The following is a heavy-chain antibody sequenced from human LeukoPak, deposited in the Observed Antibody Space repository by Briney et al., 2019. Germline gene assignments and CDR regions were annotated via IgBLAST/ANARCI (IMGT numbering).Heavy chain of an antibody. CDR2: ISSSGSTI. D-gene: IGHD3-9*01. CDR1: GFTFSSYE. CDR3: AKGILRYDYYYYMDV. Sequence: GGSLRLSCAASGFTFSSYEMNWVRQAPGKGLEWVSYISSSGSTIYYADSVKGRFTISRDNSKNTLYLQMNSLRAEDTAVYYCAKGILRYDYYYYMDVWGKGTTVTISS. J-gene: IGHJ6*03. V-gene: IGHV3-48*03.